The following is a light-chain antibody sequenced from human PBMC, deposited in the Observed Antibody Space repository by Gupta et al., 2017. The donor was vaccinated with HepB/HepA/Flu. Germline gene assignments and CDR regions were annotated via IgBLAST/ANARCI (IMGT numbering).Light chain of an antibody. J-gene: IGLJ3*02. Sequence: QSALTQPASVSGSPGQSITISCTGTSSDVGGFNFVSWFQQHPGKAPKLVIYDVSNRPSGVSKRFSGSKSGNTASLTISGLQAEDETDYYCSSYTSSSTWVFGGGTKLTVL. V-gene: IGLV2-14*03. CDR3: SSYTSSSTWV. CDR2: DVS. CDR1: SSDVGGFNF.